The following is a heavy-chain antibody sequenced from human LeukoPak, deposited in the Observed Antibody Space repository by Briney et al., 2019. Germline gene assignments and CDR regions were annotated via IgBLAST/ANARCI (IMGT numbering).Heavy chain of an antibody. CDR3: ARAEGYCSSTSCGGSFDY. D-gene: IGHD2-2*01. Sequence: SETLSLTCTVSGGSISSSSYYWGWIRQPPGKGLEWIGSIYYSGSTYYNPSLKSRVTISVDTSKNQFSLKLSSVTAADTAVYYCARAEGYCSSTSCGGSFDYWGQGTLVTVSS. J-gene: IGHJ4*02. CDR2: IYYSGST. CDR1: GGSISSSSYY. V-gene: IGHV4-39*07.